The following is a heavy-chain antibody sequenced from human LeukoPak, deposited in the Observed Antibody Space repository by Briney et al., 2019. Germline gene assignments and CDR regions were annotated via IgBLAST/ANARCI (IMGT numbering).Heavy chain of an antibody. J-gene: IGHJ4*02. CDR3: AREGTAAAGDY. Sequence: GGSLRLSCAASGFTFSSYSMNWVRQAPGKGLEWVSSISSSSSYIYYADSVKGRFTISRDNAKNSLYLQMNSPRAEDTAVYYCAREGTAAAGDYWGQGTLVTVSS. CDR2: ISSSSSYI. D-gene: IGHD6-13*01. CDR1: GFTFSSYS. V-gene: IGHV3-21*01.